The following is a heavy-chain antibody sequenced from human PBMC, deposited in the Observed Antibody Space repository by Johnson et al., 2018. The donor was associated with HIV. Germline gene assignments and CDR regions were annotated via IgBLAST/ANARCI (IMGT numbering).Heavy chain of an antibody. CDR2: MKSNSEGGTT. Sequence: EVQVLESGGGLVKPGGSLRVSCAASGFTFSDAWMHWVRQGPGKGLEWIGRMKSNSEGGTTDYAAPVKGRFTISRDDSKNTAYLQMNSLKTEDTAVYYCAKGEALWFGELGAFDIWGKGTMVTVSS. J-gene: IGHJ3*02. CDR1: GFTFSDAW. V-gene: IGHV3-15*01. D-gene: IGHD3-10*01. CDR3: AKGEALWFGELGAFDI.